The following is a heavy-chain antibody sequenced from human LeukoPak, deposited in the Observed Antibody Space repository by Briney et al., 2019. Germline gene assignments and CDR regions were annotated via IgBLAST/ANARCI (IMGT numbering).Heavy chain of an antibody. J-gene: IGHJ6*03. V-gene: IGHV1-69*06. CDR3: AKQGAVRQDYYMDV. CDR2: IIPIFGTP. D-gene: IGHD3-16*01. Sequence: SSVKLSCKASGGSFSSYAITWVRQAPGQGLEWMGRIIPIFGTPTYAQKFQGRVTITADMGSSTAYLELTSLTSEDTARYFCAKQGAVRQDYYMDVWGSGTTVTVSS. CDR1: GGSFSSYA.